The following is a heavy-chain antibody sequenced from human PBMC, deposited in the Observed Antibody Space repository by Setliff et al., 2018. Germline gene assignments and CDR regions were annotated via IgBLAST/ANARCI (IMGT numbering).Heavy chain of an antibody. CDR1: GGSFSTHY. CDR3: ARVTDFWGGTAPFDH. V-gene: IGHV4-59*11. J-gene: IGHJ4*02. CDR2: IYYSGST. D-gene: IGHD3-3*01. Sequence: SETLSLTCTVSGGSFSTHYWNWIRQTPGQGLEWIGYIYYSGSTYYNPSLERRVTISVETFKNQVYLKLTSVTAADTAVYYCARVTDFWGGTAPFDHWSQGSLVTVSS.